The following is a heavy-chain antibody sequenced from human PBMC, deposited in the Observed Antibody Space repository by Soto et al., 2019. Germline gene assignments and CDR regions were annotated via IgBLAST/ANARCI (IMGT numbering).Heavy chain of an antibody. J-gene: IGHJ4*02. CDR1: GYAFTTYG. V-gene: IGHV1-18*01. CDR2: ISAHNGNT. D-gene: IGHD1-1*01. Sequence: QVHLVQSGAEVKKPGASVKVSCKGSGYAFTTYGITWVRQAPGQGLEWMGWISAHNGNTNYAQKLQGRVTVTRDTSTSTAYMALRSLRSDGTAVYDCARGRYGDYWGQGALVTVSS. CDR3: ARGRYGDY.